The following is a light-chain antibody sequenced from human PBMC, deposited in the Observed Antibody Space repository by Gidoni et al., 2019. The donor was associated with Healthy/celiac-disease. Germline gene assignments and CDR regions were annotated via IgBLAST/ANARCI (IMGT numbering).Light chain of an antibody. CDR2: GAS. CDR1: QSVTRSY. CDR3: QQYGSSPT. V-gene: IGKV3-20*01. J-gene: IGKJ1*01. Sequence: EIVLTQNPGTLSLSPGERSTLSCRDSQSVTRSYLAWYQQKPGQAPRLLIYGASSRATGIPDRFSGSGSGTDFTLTISRLEPEDFAVYYCQQYGSSPTFGQGTKVEIK.